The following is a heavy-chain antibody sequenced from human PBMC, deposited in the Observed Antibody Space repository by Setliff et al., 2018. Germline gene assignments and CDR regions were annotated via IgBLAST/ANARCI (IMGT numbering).Heavy chain of an antibody. CDR3: AYSSDYDFWSGYPPALDY. CDR1: GVSISSHY. V-gene: IGHV4-59*11. CDR2: IYYRGGS. D-gene: IGHD3-3*01. Sequence: SETLSLTCSVSGVSISSHYWTWIRQPPGKGLEWIGYIYYRGGSNYNPSLKSRVTLSVDTSKNQFSLKLSSVTAADTAVYYCAYSSDYDFWSGYPPALDYWGQGTLVTVSS. J-gene: IGHJ4*02.